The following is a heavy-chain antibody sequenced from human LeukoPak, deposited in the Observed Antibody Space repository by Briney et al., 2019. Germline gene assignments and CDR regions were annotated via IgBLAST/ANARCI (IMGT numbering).Heavy chain of an antibody. CDR3: AKDLYDSNGPIDY. CDR1: GFTFSSYA. Sequence: GGSLRLSCAASGFTFSSYAMSWVRQTPGKGLEWVSAISGSGGSTYYADSVKGRFTISRDNSKNTLYLQMNSLRAEDTAVYYCAKDLYDSNGPIDYWGQGTLVTVSS. J-gene: IGHJ4*02. CDR2: ISGSGGST. D-gene: IGHD3-22*01. V-gene: IGHV3-23*01.